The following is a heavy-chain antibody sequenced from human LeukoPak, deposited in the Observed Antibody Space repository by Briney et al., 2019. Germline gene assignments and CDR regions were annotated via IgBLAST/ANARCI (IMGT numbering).Heavy chain of an antibody. Sequence: SVKVSCKASGGTFSSYAISWVRQAPGQGLEWMGGIIPIFGTAYYAQKFQGRVTITADESTSTAYMELSSLRSEDTAVYYCARALGEFWSGYNYYYYYGMDVWGQGTTVTVSS. CDR1: GGTFSSYA. CDR3: ARALGEFWSGYNYYYYYGMDV. V-gene: IGHV1-69*13. D-gene: IGHD3-3*01. CDR2: IIPIFGTA. J-gene: IGHJ6*02.